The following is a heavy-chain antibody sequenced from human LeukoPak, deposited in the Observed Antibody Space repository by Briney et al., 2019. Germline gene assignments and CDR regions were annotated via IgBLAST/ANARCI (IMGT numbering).Heavy chain of an antibody. CDR2: IYSGGST. J-gene: IGHJ5*02. CDR3: AKDRDIVVVPASGFDP. V-gene: IGHV3-53*01. Sequence: GGSLRLSCAASGFTVSSNYVSWVRQAPGKGLEWVSVIYSGGSTYYADSVKGRFTISRDNSKNTLYLQMNSLRAEDTAVYYCAKDRDIVVVPASGFDPWGQGTLVTVSS. D-gene: IGHD2-2*01. CDR1: GFTVSSNY.